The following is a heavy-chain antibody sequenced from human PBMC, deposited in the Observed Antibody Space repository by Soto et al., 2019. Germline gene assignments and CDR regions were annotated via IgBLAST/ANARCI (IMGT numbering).Heavy chain of an antibody. Sequence: GSLRLSCAASGFTFNNYGMHWIRQAPGKGLEWVSYISSSGSTIYYADSVKGRFTISRDNAKNSLYLQMNSLRAEDTAMYYCARATGYYYYYYMDVWGKGTTVTVSS. CDR3: ARATGYYYYYYMDV. CDR2: ISSSGSTI. J-gene: IGHJ6*03. D-gene: IGHD4-17*01. CDR1: GFTFNNYG. V-gene: IGHV3-11*01.